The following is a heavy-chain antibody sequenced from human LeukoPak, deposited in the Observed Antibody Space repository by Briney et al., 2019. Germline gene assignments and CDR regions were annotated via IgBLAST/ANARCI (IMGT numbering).Heavy chain of an antibody. CDR2: IYYSGST. J-gene: IGHJ4*02. CDR1: DGSISSSSYY. V-gene: IGHV4-39*01. CDR3: ARHGPGYSYGIDY. Sequence: PSETLSLTCTVSDGSISSSSYYWGWIRQPPGKGLEWIGSIYYSGSTYYNPSLKSRVTISVDTSKNQFSLKLSSVTAADTAVYYCARHGPGYSYGIDYWGQGTLVTVSS. D-gene: IGHD5-18*01.